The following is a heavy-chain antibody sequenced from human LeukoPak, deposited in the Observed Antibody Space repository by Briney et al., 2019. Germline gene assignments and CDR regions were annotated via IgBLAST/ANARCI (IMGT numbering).Heavy chain of an antibody. J-gene: IGHJ3*01. D-gene: IGHD2-2*01. CDR2: ISHNGLST. Sequence: GGSLRLSCAASGFTFSRYVMHWVRQAPGKGLEYVSAISHNGLSTYYIDSVKGRFSISRGNSKNRLYLHMGSLRVEDLAVYYCASRTDCTSTNCPSAFDLWGQGTMVIVSS. CDR1: GFTFSRYV. V-gene: IGHV3-64*02. CDR3: ASRTDCTSTNCPSAFDL.